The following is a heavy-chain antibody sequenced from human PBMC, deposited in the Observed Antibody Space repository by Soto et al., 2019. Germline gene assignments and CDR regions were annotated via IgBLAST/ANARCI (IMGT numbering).Heavy chain of an antibody. CDR1: GFTFSSYG. V-gene: IGHV3-30*18. J-gene: IGHJ3*02. CDR2: ISYDGSNK. Sequence: GGSLRLSCAASGFTFSSYGMHWVRQAPGKGLEWVAVISYDGSNKYYADSVKGRFTISRDNSKNTLYLQMNSLRAEDTAVYYCAKGGGYYDFWSGYYAFDIWGQGTMVTVSS. D-gene: IGHD3-3*01. CDR3: AKGGGYYDFWSGYYAFDI.